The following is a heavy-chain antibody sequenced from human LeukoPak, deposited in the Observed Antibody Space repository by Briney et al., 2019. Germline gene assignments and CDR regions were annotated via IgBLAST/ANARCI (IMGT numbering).Heavy chain of an antibody. CDR2: FDYSGST. J-gene: IGHJ4*02. D-gene: IGHD4-17*01. CDR3: ARHGPDLTTVKGLAYDY. V-gene: IGHV4-61*05. Sequence: SETLSLTCTVSGGSISSSSSYWSWIRQPPGKGLEWIGYFDYSGSTNYNPSLKSRVTISVDTSKNQFSLKLSSVTAADTAVYYCARHGPDLTTVKGLAYDYWGQGTLVTVSS. CDR1: GGSISSSSSY.